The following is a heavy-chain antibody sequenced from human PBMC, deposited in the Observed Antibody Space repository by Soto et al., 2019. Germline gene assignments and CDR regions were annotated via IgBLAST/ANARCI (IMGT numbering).Heavy chain of an antibody. CDR3: VRGTPTPGLDY. D-gene: IGHD1-7*01. J-gene: IGHJ4*02. CDR2: IKQDGSET. Sequence: EVQLVESGGGLVQPGGSLRLSCVVSGFTFSRYWMNWVRQAPGKGLEWVANIKQDGSETHYVDSVKGRFTIPRDNAKNSLYLQMNSLRAEDTAVYYCVRGTPTPGLDYWGQGTLVTVSS. CDR1: GFTFSRYW. V-gene: IGHV3-7*03.